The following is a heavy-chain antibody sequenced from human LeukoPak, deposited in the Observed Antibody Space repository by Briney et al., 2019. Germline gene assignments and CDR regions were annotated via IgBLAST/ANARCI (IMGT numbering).Heavy chain of an antibody. Sequence: KFQGRVTITRDTSASTDYMELSSLRSEDTAVYYCARGAGVGTIFINYGMDVWGQGTTVTVSS. CDR3: ARGAGVGTIFINYGMDV. D-gene: IGHD5-12*01. V-gene: IGHV1-3*01. J-gene: IGHJ6*02.